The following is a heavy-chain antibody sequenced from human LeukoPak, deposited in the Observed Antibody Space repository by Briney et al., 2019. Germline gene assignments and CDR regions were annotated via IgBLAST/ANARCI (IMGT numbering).Heavy chain of an antibody. CDR2: IYSSGST. CDR1: GSSISNYY. V-gene: IGHV4-59*01. CDR3: ARASWFGDYRLFDS. Sequence: SETLSLTCNVSGSSISNYYWTWIRQPPGKGLEWIGYIYSSGSTKYSPSLESRVTILVDTSKNQFSLHLNSMTAADTALYYCARASWFGDYRLFDSWGQGTLVTVSS. J-gene: IGHJ4*02. D-gene: IGHD3-10*01.